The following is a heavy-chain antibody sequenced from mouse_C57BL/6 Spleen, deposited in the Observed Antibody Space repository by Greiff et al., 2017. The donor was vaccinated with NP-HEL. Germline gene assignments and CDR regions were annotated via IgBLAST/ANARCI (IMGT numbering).Heavy chain of an antibody. CDR2: IDPETGGT. V-gene: IGHV1-15*01. Sequence: QVQLQQSGAELVRPGASVTLSCKASGYTFTDYEMHWVKQTPVHGLEWIGAIDPETGGTAYNQKFTGKAILTADKSSSTAYMELRSLTSEDSAVYYCTRDGDYSAWFAYWGQGTLVTVSA. J-gene: IGHJ3*01. D-gene: IGHD1-1*01. CDR3: TRDGDYSAWFAY. CDR1: GYTFTDYE.